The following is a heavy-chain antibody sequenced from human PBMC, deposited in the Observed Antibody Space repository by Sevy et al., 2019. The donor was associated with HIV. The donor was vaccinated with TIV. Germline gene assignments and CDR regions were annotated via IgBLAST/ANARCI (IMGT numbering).Heavy chain of an antibody. CDR1: GFIFGSYA. CDR2: ISYDGSHK. Sequence: GGYLRLSCAASGFIFGSYAMNWVRQAPGKGLEWVAVISYDGSHKYYADSVKGRFTISRDSSKNRLYLQMHSLRTDDTSAYYCARDPGSSWSSFDYWGQGTLVTVSS. D-gene: IGHD6-13*01. CDR3: ARDPGSSWSSFDY. J-gene: IGHJ4*02. V-gene: IGHV3-30-3*01.